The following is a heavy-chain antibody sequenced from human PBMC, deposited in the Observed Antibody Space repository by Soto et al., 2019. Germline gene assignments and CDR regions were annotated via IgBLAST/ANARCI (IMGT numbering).Heavy chain of an antibody. CDR1: GYTFNTYA. CDR2: INGGNGNT. J-gene: IGHJ4*02. V-gene: IGHV1-3*01. Sequence: EASVKVSCKASGYTFNTYAIHWVRQAPGQRLEWMGWINGGNGNTKYSQKFQGRVTITRDTSASTAYMELSSLRSEDTAVYYCARPGGCSYCYDYWGQGTLVTVSS. CDR3: ARPGGCSYCYDY. D-gene: IGHD5-18*01.